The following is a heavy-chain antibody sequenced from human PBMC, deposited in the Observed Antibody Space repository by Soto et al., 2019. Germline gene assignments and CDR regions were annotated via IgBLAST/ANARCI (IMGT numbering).Heavy chain of an antibody. CDR3: ARDPWDVRSYCGGDCQAAVGYYYYGMDV. D-gene: IGHD2-21*02. CDR2: ISYDGSNK. V-gene: IGHV3-30-3*01. J-gene: IGHJ6*02. CDR1: GFTFSSYA. Sequence: QVQLVESGGGVVQPGRSLRLSCAASGFTFSSYAMHWVRQAPGKGLEWVAVISYDGSNKYYADSVKGRFTISRDNSKNTLYLQMNSLRAEDTAVYYCARDPWDVRSYCGGDCQAAVGYYYYGMDVWGQGTTVTVSS.